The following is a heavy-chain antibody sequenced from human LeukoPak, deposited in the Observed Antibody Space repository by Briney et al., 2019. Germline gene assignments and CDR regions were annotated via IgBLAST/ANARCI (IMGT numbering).Heavy chain of an antibody. J-gene: IGHJ5*02. V-gene: IGHV1-2*02. D-gene: IGHD3-22*01. CDR3: ARTHDSSGYYWFDP. Sequence: ASVKVSCKASGYTFTGYYMHWVRQAPGQGLEWMGWINPNSGGTNYAQKFQGRVTMTRDTSISTAYMELSRLRSDDTAVYYCARTHDSSGYYWFDPWGQGTLVTVSS. CDR2: INPNSGGT. CDR1: GYTFTGYY.